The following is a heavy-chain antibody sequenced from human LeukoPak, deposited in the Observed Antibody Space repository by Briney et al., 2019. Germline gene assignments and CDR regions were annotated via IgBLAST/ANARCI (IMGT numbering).Heavy chain of an antibody. Sequence: PGGSLRLSCAASGFTFDDYAMHWVRQAPGKGLEWVSGISWNSGSIGYADSVKGRFTISRDNAKNSLYLQLNSLRAEDTALYYCAKAPSYSYGSGSYRFDYWGQGTLVTVSS. CDR2: ISWNSGSI. CDR3: AKAPSYSYGSGSYRFDY. V-gene: IGHV3-9*01. D-gene: IGHD3-10*01. CDR1: GFTFDDYA. J-gene: IGHJ4*02.